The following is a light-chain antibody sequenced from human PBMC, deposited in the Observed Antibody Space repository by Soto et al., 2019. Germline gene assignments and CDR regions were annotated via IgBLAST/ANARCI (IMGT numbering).Light chain of an antibody. CDR3: QHRDNRPLT. V-gene: IGKV3-11*01. CDR2: DAS. CDR1: QNIDTY. Sequence: EIVLTQSPATLALSPGQRATLSCRASQNIDTYLAWYQQKPGQAPRLLIYDASNRATGIPARFSGSGSGTDFTLTISSLEPEDFAVYYCQHRDNRPLTFGGGTKVDIK. J-gene: IGKJ4*01.